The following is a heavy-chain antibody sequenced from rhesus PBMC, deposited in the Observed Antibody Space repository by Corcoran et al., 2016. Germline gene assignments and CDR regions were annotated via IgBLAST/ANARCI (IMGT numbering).Heavy chain of an antibody. D-gene: IGHD3-3*01. J-gene: IGHJ2*01. CDR3: ARGVTIFGVVPKAWYFDI. V-gene: IGHV4S10*01. CDR1: GGSISDSYR. CDR2: IYGSSTRT. Sequence: QVQLQESGPGVVKPSETLSLTCAVSGGSISDSYRWSWIRQPPGKGLEWSGYIYGSSTRTTSNPSLKRRVTISKSTAKTQFSLKLSSVTAADTAVYYCARGVTIFGVVPKAWYFDIWGPGTPITISS.